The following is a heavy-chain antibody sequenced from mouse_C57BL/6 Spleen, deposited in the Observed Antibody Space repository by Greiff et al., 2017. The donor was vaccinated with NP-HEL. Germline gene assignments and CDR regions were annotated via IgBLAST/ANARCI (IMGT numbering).Heavy chain of an antibody. D-gene: IGHD2-5*01. V-gene: IGHV1-42*01. CDR3: AVYYSNYDYFDY. CDR2: INPSTGGT. J-gene: IGHJ2*01. CDR1: GYSFTGYY. Sequence: EVKLVESGPELVKPGASVKISCKASGYSFTGYYMNWVKQSPEKSLEWIGEINPSTGGTTYNQKFKAKATLTVDKSSSTAYMQLKSLTSEDSAVYYCAVYYSNYDYFDYWGQGTTLTVSS.